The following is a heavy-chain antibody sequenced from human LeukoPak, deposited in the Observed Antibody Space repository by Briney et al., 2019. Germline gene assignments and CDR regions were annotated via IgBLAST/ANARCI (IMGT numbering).Heavy chain of an antibody. CDR1: GYTFTSYD. V-gene: IGHV1-8*01. Sequence: EASVKVSCKASGYTFTSYDINWVRQATGQGLEWMGWMNPNSGNTGYAQEFQGRVTMTRNTSISTAYMELSSLRSEDTAVYYCARGQRAYYYDSSGYSDAFDIWGQGTMVTVSS. CDR3: ARGQRAYYYDSSGYSDAFDI. CDR2: MNPNSGNT. D-gene: IGHD3-22*01. J-gene: IGHJ3*02.